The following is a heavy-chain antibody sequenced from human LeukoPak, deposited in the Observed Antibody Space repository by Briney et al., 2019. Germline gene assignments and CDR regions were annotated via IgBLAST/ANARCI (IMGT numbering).Heavy chain of an antibody. J-gene: IGHJ4*02. CDR1: GGSFSGYY. D-gene: IGHD4-17*01. CDR2: INHSGST. V-gene: IGHV4-34*01. CDR3: ARGRRYGDYADY. Sequence: PSETLSLTCAVYGGSFSGYYWSWIRQPPGKGLEWIGEINHSGSTNYNPSLKSRVTISVDTSKNQFSLKLSSVTAADTAVYYCARGRRYGDYADYRGQGTLVTVSS.